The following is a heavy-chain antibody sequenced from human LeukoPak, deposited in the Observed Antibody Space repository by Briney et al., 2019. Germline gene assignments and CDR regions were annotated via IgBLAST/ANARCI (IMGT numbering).Heavy chain of an antibody. CDR1: GFTFSSYS. CDR3: ARGPKPAHFDY. J-gene: IGHJ4*01. CDR2: ISSSSSYI. Sequence: VGSLRLSCAASGFTFSSYSMNWVRQAPGKGLEWVSSISSSSSYIYYADSVKGRFTISRDNAKNSLYLQMNSLRAEDTAVYYCARGPKPAHFDYWGHGTLVTVSS. V-gene: IGHV3-21*01.